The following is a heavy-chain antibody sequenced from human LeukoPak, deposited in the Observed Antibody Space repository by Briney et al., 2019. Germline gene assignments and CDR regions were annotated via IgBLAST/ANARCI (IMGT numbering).Heavy chain of an antibody. CDR1: GFTFSSYG. D-gene: IGHD2-15*01. V-gene: IGHV3-30*02. CDR2: IRYDGSNQ. Sequence: PGGTLRLSCAASGFTFSSYGMHWVRQAPGKGLEWVAFIRYDGSNQYYADSVKGRFTISRDNSKNTLYLQMNSLRAEDTAIYYCAKNGDRGAYCTGGTCYPYFYYYMDVWGKGTTVTI. CDR3: AKNGDRGAYCTGGTCYPYFYYYMDV. J-gene: IGHJ6*03.